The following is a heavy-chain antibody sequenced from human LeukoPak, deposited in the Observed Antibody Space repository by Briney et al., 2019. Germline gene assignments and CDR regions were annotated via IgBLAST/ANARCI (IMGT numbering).Heavy chain of an antibody. D-gene: IGHD1-14*01. V-gene: IGHV1-2*04. J-gene: IGHJ4*02. Sequence: ASVKVSCKASGYTFTGYYMHWVRQAPGQGLEWMGWINPNSGGTNYAQKFQGWVTMTRDTSISTAYMELSRLRSDDTAVYYCARVIQSRAGGALDYWGQGTLVTVSS. CDR3: ARVIQSRAGGALDY. CDR2: INPNSGGT. CDR1: GYTFTGYY.